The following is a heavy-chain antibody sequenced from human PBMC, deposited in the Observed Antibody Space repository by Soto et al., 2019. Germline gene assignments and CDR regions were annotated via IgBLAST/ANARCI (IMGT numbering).Heavy chain of an antibody. D-gene: IGHD2-21*01. CDR1: GYTFTSYG. CDR2: ISAYNGNT. V-gene: IGHV1-18*01. Sequence: ASVTVSCTASGYTFTSYGISWVRQAPGQGLEWMGWISAYNGNTNYAQKLQGRVTMTTDTSTSTAYMELRSLRSDDTAVYYCVLCGGDCFGVDYWGQGTLVTVSS. J-gene: IGHJ4*02. CDR3: VLCGGDCFGVDY.